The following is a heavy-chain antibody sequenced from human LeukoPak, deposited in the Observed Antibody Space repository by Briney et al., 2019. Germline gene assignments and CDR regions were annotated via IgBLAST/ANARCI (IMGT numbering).Heavy chain of an antibody. CDR3: AKDGGYSYGSDY. V-gene: IGHV3-30*02. J-gene: IGHJ4*02. Sequence: PGGSLRLSCAASGFTFSSYGMHWVRQAPGKGLAWVAFIRYDGSNKYYADSVKGRFTISRDNSKNTLYLQMNSLRAEDTAVYYCAKDGGYSYGSDYWGQGTLVTVSS. D-gene: IGHD5-18*01. CDR1: GFTFSSYG. CDR2: IRYDGSNK.